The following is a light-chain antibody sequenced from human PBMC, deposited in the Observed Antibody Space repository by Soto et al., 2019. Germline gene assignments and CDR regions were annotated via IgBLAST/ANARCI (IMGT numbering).Light chain of an antibody. CDR3: QQYNSYSPNT. V-gene: IGKV1-5*03. Sequence: DIQMTQSPSTLSASVGDRVTITCRASQSISSWLAWYQQKPGNAPKLLIYKASSLESGVPSRFSGSGSGTAFTLTISRLQPDDFATYYCQQYNSYSPNTFGQGTKLEIK. CDR1: QSISSW. J-gene: IGKJ2*01. CDR2: KAS.